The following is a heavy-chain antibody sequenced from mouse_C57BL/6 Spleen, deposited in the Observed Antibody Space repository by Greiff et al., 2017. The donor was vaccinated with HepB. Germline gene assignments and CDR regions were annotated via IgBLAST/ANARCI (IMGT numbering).Heavy chain of an antibody. J-gene: IGHJ2*01. CDR3: ARDPSYYSNYVDY. V-gene: IGHV5-4*01. CDR2: ISDGGSYT. Sequence: EVKLMESGGGLVKPGGSLKLSCAASGFTFSSYAMSWVRQTPEKRLECVATISDGGSYTYYPDNVKGRFTISRDNAKNNLYLQMSHLKSEDTAMYYCARDPSYYSNYVDYWGQGTTLTVSS. CDR1: GFTFSSYA. D-gene: IGHD2-5*01.